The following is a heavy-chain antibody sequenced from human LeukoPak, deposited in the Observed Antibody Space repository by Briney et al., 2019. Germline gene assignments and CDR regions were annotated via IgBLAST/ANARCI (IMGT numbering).Heavy chain of an antibody. CDR1: GFTFSNYV. CDR3: ARIMNDFWSGYYPLALNY. V-gene: IGHV3-33*08. Sequence: GGSLRLSRAASGFTFSNYVMNWVRQAPGKGLEWVAVIWHDGRNKYYVDSVKGRFTISRDNSKNTLYLQTNSLRAEDTAVYYCARIMNDFWSGYYPLALNYWGQGTPVTVSS. J-gene: IGHJ4*02. CDR2: IWHDGRNK. D-gene: IGHD3-3*01.